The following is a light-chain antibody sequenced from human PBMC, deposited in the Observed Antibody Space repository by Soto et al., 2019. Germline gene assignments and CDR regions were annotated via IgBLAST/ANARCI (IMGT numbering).Light chain of an antibody. J-gene: IGKJ4*01. V-gene: IGKV3-15*01. CDR1: QSVSNN. Sequence: EIVMTKSPATLSVSPGERATLSCRASQSVSNNVAWYQQKPGQAPRLLIYHAATRATGIPARFSGSGSGKEVTLTISSLQSEDFAVYYCQQYNEWPLTFGGGTKVEIK. CDR2: HAA. CDR3: QQYNEWPLT.